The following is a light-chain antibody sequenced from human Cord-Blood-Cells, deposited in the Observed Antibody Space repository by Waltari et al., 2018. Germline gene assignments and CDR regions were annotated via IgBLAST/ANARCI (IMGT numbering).Light chain of an antibody. Sequence: DIVMTQSPDSLAVSLGERATTNCKSSQSVLYSSNNKNYLAWYQQKPGQPPKLLIYWASTRESGVPDRFSDSGSGTDFTLTISSLQAEDVAVYYCQQYYSTPYTFGQGTKLEIK. V-gene: IGKV4-1*01. J-gene: IGKJ2*01. CDR1: QSVLYSSNNKNY. CDR2: WAS. CDR3: QQYYSTPYT.